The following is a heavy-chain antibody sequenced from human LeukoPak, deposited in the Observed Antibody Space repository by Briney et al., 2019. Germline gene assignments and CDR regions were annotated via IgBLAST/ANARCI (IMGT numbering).Heavy chain of an antibody. D-gene: IGHD3-22*01. Sequence: ASVKVSCKASGYTFTGYYMHWVRQAPGQGLEWMGWINPNSGGTNYAQKFQGRVTMTRDTSISTAYMELSRLRSDDTAVYYCAREESMGYYDSSSPQDGDYWGQGTLVTVSS. V-gene: IGHV1-2*02. CDR3: AREESMGYYDSSSPQDGDY. CDR1: GYTFTGYY. J-gene: IGHJ4*02. CDR2: INPNSGGT.